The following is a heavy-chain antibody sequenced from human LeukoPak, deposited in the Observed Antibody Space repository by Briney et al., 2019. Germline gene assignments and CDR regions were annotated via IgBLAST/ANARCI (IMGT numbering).Heavy chain of an antibody. CDR3: ASGEGGAAFDI. Sequence: APVKVSCKASGGTFSSYAISWVRQAPGQGLEWMGGIIPIFGTANYAQKFQGRVTITADESTSTAYMELSSLRSEDTAVYYCASGEGGAAFDIWGQGTMVTVSS. D-gene: IGHD3-10*01. J-gene: IGHJ3*02. V-gene: IGHV1-69*01. CDR2: IIPIFGTA. CDR1: GGTFSSYA.